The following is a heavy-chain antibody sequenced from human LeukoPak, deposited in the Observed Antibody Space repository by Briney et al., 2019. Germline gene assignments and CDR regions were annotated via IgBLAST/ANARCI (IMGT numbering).Heavy chain of an antibody. V-gene: IGHV3-23*01. J-gene: IGHJ6*03. Sequence: GVSLRLSCAAFGFIFSSYAMSWVRQAPGKGLEWVSYGGSGGSTYYADSVKGRFTVSRDNSKSTLYLQMNSLTAEDTAVYYCAKMRGQYYHSYYMDAWGKGTTVTVSS. CDR2: GGSGGST. CDR1: GFIFSSYA. CDR3: AKMRGQYYHSYYMDA.